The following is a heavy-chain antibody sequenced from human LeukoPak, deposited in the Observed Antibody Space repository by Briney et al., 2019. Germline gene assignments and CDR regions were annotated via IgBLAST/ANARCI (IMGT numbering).Heavy chain of an antibody. D-gene: IGHD6-13*01. CDR2: IIPIFGTA. Sequence: SVNVSCKASGGTFSSYAISWVRQAPGQGLEWMGGIIPIFGTANYAQKFQGRVTITTDESTSTAYMELSSLRSEDTAVYYCARGSSWYEYYFDYWGQGTLVTVSS. CDR1: GGTFSSYA. J-gene: IGHJ4*02. CDR3: ARGSSWYEYYFDY. V-gene: IGHV1-69*05.